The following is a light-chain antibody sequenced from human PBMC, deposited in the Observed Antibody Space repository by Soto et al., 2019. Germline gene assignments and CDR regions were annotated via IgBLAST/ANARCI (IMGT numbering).Light chain of an antibody. Sequence: QSALTQPASVSASPGQSITIPCTGTSRDIGSYNYVSWYRHHPGKAPQLMIYEVSHRLSGISHRFSGSKSGNTASLTISGLQAEDEAYYYCTSYTGSRSLVVFGGGTKLTVL. J-gene: IGLJ2*01. CDR1: SRDIGSYNY. CDR2: EVS. CDR3: TSYTGSRSLVV. V-gene: IGLV2-14*01.